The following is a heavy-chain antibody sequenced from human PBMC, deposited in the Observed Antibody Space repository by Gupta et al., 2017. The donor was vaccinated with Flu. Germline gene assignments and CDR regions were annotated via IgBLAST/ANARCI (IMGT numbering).Heavy chain of an antibody. V-gene: IGHV3-74*03. CDR1: GFTFSSSY. D-gene: IGHD4-17*01. CDR2: INPEGSST. J-gene: IGHJ4*02. Sequence: EMPLVECGGGLVQPGGSMRLSCAASGFTFSSSYLQWVRQAPGKGLVWVSRINPEGSSTTYAESVKGRFTISRDNAKNTLYLQMNSLGDDDTAVYYCATVTSGCWGQGTLVTVSS. CDR3: ATVTSGC.